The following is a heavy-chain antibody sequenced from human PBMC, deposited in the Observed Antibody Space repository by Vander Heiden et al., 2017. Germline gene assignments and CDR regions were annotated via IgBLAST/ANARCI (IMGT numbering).Heavy chain of an antibody. CDR2: VSGTGDST. CDR1: GFTFRGYV. V-gene: IGHV3-23*01. D-gene: IGHD2-2*01. CDR3: AKDRDIVVVPATIGN. J-gene: IGHJ4*02. Sequence: EVQLLESGGGLVQPGESLRLSCAASGFTFRGYVMSWVRQAPGKGLEWVSTVSGTGDSTYYADSFKGRFTISRDNSKNRLYLQMNSLRAEDTAVYYCAKDRDIVVVPATIGNWGQGTLVTVSS.